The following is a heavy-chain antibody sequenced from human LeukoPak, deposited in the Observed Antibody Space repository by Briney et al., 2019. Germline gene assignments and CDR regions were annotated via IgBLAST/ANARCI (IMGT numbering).Heavy chain of an antibody. CDR2: ISYDGSNK. J-gene: IGHJ4*02. Sequence: GGSLRLSCAASGFTFSSYAMHWVRQAPGKGLGRGAVISYDGSNKYYADSVKGRFTISRDNSKNTLYLQMNSLRAEDTAVYYCARDGSGCSGGSCYSGTFFDYGGQGTLVTVSS. CDR3: ARDGSGCSGGSCYSGTFFDY. CDR1: GFTFSSYA. V-gene: IGHV3-30*04. D-gene: IGHD2-15*01.